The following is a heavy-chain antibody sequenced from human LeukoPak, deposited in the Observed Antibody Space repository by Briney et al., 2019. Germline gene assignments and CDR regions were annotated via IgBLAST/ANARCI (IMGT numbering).Heavy chain of an antibody. CDR2: ISDTGGSA. J-gene: IGHJ4*02. D-gene: IGHD5-24*01. CDR1: GFTFRSYA. CDR3: ARGRITPYY. Sequence: PGGSLRLSCVASGFTFRSYAMSWVRQAPGKGLEWVCGISDTGGSAYYADSVKGRFTMSRDNSKNTVSVQMNSLRADDTAVYWCARGRITPYYWGQGILVTVSS. V-gene: IGHV3-23*01.